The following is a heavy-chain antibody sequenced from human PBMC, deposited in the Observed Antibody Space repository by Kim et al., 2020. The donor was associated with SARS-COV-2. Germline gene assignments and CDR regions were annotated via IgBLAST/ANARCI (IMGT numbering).Heavy chain of an antibody. CDR1: GFTFSSYA. V-gene: IGHV3-23*01. J-gene: IGHJ6*03. Sequence: GGSLRLSCAASGFTFSSYAMSWVRQAPGKGLEWVSAISGSGGSTYYADSVKGRFTISRDNSKNTLYLQMNSLRAEDTAVYYSTRYPYYYYMDVWGKGTTVTVSS. CDR2: ISGSGGST. D-gene: IGHD1-26*01. CDR3: TRYPYYYYMDV.